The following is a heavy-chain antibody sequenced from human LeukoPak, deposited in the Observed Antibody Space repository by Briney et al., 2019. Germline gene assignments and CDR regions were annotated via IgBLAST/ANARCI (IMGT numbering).Heavy chain of an antibody. V-gene: IGHV4-34*01. CDR3: ARGHGCSSTSCYTWNWFDP. CDR1: GGSFSGYY. CDR2: INHSGST. Sequence: PSETLSLTCAVYGGSFSGYYWSWIRQPPGKGLEWIGEINHSGSTNYNPSLKSRVTISVDTSKNQFSLKLSSVTAADTAVYYCARGHGCSSTSCYTWNWFDPWGQGTLVTVSS. J-gene: IGHJ5*02. D-gene: IGHD2-2*02.